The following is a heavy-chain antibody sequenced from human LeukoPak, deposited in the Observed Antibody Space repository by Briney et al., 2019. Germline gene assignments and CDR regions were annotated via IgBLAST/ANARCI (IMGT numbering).Heavy chain of an antibody. D-gene: IGHD3-16*02. CDR3: AMGYPPPLDFDY. CDR1: GGTFSSYA. Sequence: GASVKVSCKASGGTFSSYAISWVRQAPGQGLEWMGGIIPIFGTANYAQKFQGRVTITADESTSTAYMELSSLRSEDTAVYYCAMGYPPPLDFDYWGQGTLATVSS. CDR2: IIPIFGTA. J-gene: IGHJ4*02. V-gene: IGHV1-69*13.